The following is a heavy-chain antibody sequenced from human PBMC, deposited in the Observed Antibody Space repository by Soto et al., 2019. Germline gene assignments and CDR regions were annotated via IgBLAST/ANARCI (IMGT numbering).Heavy chain of an antibody. V-gene: IGHV3-23*01. CDR2: ISGSGGSI. D-gene: IGHD6-19*01. J-gene: IGHJ4*02. CDR1: GFTSSSYA. CDR3: AKPGYSSGWHRNFDY. Sequence: PGGSLRLSCAASGFTSSSYAMSWVRQAPGKGLEWVSVISGSGGSIYYADSVKGRFTISRDNSKNTLYLQMNSLRAEDTAVYYCAKPGYSSGWHRNFDYWGQGTLVTVSS.